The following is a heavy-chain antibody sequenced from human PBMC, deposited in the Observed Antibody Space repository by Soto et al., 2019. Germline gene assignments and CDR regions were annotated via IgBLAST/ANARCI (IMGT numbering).Heavy chain of an antibody. CDR2: INAGNGNT. CDR3: ARDVIFGVVIKRNFDY. CDR1: GYTFTSYA. Sequence: ASVKVSCKASGYTFTSYAMHWVRQAPGQRLEWMGWINAGNGNTKYSQKFQGRVTITRDTSASTAYMELSSLRSEDTAVYYCARDVIFGVVIKRNFDYWGQGTLVTVSS. V-gene: IGHV1-3*01. J-gene: IGHJ4*02. D-gene: IGHD3-3*01.